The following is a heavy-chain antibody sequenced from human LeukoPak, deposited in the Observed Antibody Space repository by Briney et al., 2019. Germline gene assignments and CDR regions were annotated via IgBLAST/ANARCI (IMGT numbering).Heavy chain of an antibody. CDR1: GGSIISYY. Sequence: TSGPLSPPFTVSGGSIISYYWSWVRQPPGKGREWRGYIYYSGSTNYNPSLKSRVTISVDTSKNQFSLKLSSVTAADTAVYYCARDRGYYYEVTKDAFDIWGQGTMVTVPS. D-gene: IGHD3-22*01. J-gene: IGHJ3*02. V-gene: IGHV4-59*01. CDR2: IYYSGST. CDR3: ARDRGYYYEVTKDAFDI.